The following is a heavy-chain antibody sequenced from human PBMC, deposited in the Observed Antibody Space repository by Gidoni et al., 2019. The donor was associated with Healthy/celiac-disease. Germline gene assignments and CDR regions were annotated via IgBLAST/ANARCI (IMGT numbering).Heavy chain of an antibody. D-gene: IGHD3-10*01. J-gene: IGHJ3*02. CDR3: ARRITMVRGVIITGDAFDI. Sequence: QVQLQQWGAGLLKPSATLSLTCAVYGGSFSGYYWSWIRQPPGKGLEWIGEINHSGSTNYNPSLKSRVTISVDTSKNQFSLKLSSVTAADTAVYYCARRITMVRGVIITGDAFDIWGQGTMVTVSS. CDR1: GGSFSGYY. CDR2: INHSGST. V-gene: IGHV4-34*01.